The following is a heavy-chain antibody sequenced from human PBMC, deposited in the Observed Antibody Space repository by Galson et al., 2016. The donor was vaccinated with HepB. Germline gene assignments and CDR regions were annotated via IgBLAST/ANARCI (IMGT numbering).Heavy chain of an antibody. J-gene: IGHJ4*02. D-gene: IGHD6-19*01. CDR1: GDSVSSRDAA. Sequence: CAISGDSVSSRDAAWNWIRQSPSRGLEWLGKTYYRSKWYHDSTLNRQINITADTSKNQFSLHLSSVTPEDTAVYYSVRGRVYSAGWHRGGFDCWGQGTLVTVSS. CDR3: VRGRVYSAGWHRGGFDC. CDR2: TYYRSKWYH. V-gene: IGHV6-1*01.